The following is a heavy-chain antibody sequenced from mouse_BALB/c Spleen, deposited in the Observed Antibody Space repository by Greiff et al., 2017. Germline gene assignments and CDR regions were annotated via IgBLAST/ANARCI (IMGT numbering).Heavy chain of an antibody. CDR3: AREGD. J-gene: IGHJ3*01. CDR1: GFTFSDYY. V-gene: IGHV5-4*02. CDR2: ISDGGSYT. Sequence: EVNVVESGGGLVKPGGSLKLSCAASGFTFSDYYMYWVRQTPEKRLEWVATISDGGSYTYYPDSVKGRFTISRDNAKNNLYLQMSSLKSEDTAMYYCAREGDWGQGTLVTVSA.